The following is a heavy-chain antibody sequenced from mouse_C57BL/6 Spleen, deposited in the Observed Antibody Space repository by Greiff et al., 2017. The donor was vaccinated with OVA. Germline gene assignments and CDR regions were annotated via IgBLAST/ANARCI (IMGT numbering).Heavy chain of an antibody. CDR2: ISDGGSYT. CDR3: TRDLGEYDNY. V-gene: IGHV5-4*01. D-gene: IGHD2-4*01. CDR1: GFTFSSYA. J-gene: IGHJ2*01. Sequence: EVKLMESGGGLVKPGGSLKLSCAASGFTFSSYAMSWVRQTPEKRLEWVATISDGGSYTYYPDNVKGRFTISRDNAKNNLYLQMSHLKSEDTAMYYCTRDLGEYDNYWGQGTTLTVSS.